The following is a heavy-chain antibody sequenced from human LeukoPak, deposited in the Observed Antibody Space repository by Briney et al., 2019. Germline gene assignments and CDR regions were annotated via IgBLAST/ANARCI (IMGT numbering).Heavy chain of an antibody. V-gene: IGHV4-39*01. CDR2: IYYSGST. D-gene: IGHD6-13*01. CDR3: ARVFKAAAGSVPRIDY. Sequence: PSETLSLTCTVSGGSISSSSYYWGWIRQPPGKGLEWIGSIYYSGSTYYNPSLKSRVTISVDTSKNQFSLKLSSVTAADTAVYYCARVFKAAAGSVPRIDYWGQGTLVTVSS. CDR1: GGSISSSSYY. J-gene: IGHJ4*02.